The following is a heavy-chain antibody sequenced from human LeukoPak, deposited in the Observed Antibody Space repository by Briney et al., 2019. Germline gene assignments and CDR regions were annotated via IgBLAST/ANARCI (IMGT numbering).Heavy chain of an antibody. Sequence: GRSLRLSCAASGFTFSSYGMYWVRQAPGKGLEWVAVIWYDGSNKYYADSVKGRFTISRDNSKNTLYLQMNSLRAEDTAVYYCAKGVGYGGMDVWGQGTTVTVSS. V-gene: IGHV3-33*06. CDR3: AKGVGYGGMDV. J-gene: IGHJ6*02. D-gene: IGHD2-8*01. CDR2: IWYDGSNK. CDR1: GFTFSSYG.